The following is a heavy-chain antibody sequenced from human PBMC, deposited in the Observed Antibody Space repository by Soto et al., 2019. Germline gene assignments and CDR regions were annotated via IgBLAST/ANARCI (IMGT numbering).Heavy chain of an antibody. J-gene: IGHJ6*02. CDR2: IDPSDSYT. Sequence: PGESLKISCQGSGYSFTSYWISWVRQMPGKGLEWMGRIDPSDSYTNYSPSFQGHVTISADKSISTAYLQWSSLKASDTAMYYCARVIAARQDYYYYYGMDVWGQGTTVTVSS. CDR1: GYSFTSYW. D-gene: IGHD6-6*01. CDR3: ARVIAARQDYYYYYGMDV. V-gene: IGHV5-10-1*01.